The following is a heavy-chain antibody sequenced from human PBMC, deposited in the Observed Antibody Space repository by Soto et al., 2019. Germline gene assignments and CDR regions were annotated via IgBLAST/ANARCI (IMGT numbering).Heavy chain of an antibody. CDR1: GFTFSSYA. D-gene: IGHD3-16*01. CDR3: AKGSRWLRSVYGMDV. CDR2: ISGSGGST. V-gene: IGHV3-23*01. Sequence: GGSLRLSCAASGFTFSSYAMSWVRQAPGKGLEWVSAISGSGGSTYYADSVKGRFTISRDNSKNTLYLQMNSLRAEDTAVYYCAKGSRWLRSVYGMDVWGQGTTVTVSS. J-gene: IGHJ6*02.